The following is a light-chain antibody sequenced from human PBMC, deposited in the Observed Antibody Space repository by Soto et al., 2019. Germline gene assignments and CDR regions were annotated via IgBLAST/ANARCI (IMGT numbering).Light chain of an antibody. CDR1: QGLVYIDGNTY. V-gene: IGKV2-30*01. Sequence: DVVMTQSPLSPPVTLGQPASISCRSSQGLVYIDGNTYLSWFQQRPGQSPRRLIYKVSDRDSGVPDRFSGSGSGTDFTLKISRVEAEDVGIYYCMQGTHWPRTFGQGTRLEIK. J-gene: IGKJ5*01. CDR3: MQGTHWPRT. CDR2: KVS.